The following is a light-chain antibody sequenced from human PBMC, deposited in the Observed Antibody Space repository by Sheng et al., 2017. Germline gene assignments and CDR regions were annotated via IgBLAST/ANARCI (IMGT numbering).Light chain of an antibody. Sequence: DVQMTQSPSSLSASIGDRVTITCRASQDISNFLVWYQQKPGRVPKLLIYAASTLQSGVPSRFSGSGSGADFTLTISSLQPEDVGTYYCQKYDSVPRTFGPGTKV. CDR2: AAS. V-gene: IGKV1-27*01. CDR1: QDISNF. CDR3: QKYDSVPRT. J-gene: IGKJ3*01.